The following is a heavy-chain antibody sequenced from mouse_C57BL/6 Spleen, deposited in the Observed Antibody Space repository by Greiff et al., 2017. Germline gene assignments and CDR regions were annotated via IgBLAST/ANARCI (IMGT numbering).Heavy chain of an antibody. CDR3: ARERHYYGSSYAMDY. D-gene: IGHD1-1*01. V-gene: IGHV5-9*01. CDR1: GFTFSSYT. CDR2: ISGGGGNT. Sequence: EVQLQESGGGLVKPGGSLKLSCAASGFTFSSYTMSWVRQTPEKRLEWVATISGGGGNTYYPDSVKGRFTISRDNAKNTLYLQMSSLRSEDTALYYCARERHYYGSSYAMDYWGQGTSVTVSS. J-gene: IGHJ4*01.